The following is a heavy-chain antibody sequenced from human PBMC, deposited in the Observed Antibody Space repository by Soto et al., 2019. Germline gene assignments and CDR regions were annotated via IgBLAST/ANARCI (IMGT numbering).Heavy chain of an antibody. CDR1: GFTFSSYG. V-gene: IGHV3-30*18. D-gene: IGHD1-1*01. Sequence: PGGSLRLSCAASGFTFSSYGMHWVRQAPGKGLEWVAVISYDGSNKYYADSVKGRFTISRDNSKNTLYLQMNSLRAEDTAVYYCAKAPFPQNEPYYYYYMDVWGKGTTVTVPS. CDR3: AKAPFPQNEPYYYYYMDV. J-gene: IGHJ6*03. CDR2: ISYDGSNK.